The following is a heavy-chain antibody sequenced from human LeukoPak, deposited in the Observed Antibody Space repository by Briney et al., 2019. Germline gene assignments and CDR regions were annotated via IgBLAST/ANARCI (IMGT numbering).Heavy chain of an antibody. CDR1: GFTFSSYA. D-gene: IGHD2-15*01. V-gene: IGHV3-30-3*01. CDR3: AREQLGYCSGGSSYAIDY. J-gene: IGHJ4*02. Sequence: GGSLRLSCAASGFTFSSYAMHWVRQAPGKGLEWVAVISYDGSNKYYADSVKGRFTISRDNSKNTLCLQMNSLRAEDTAVYYCAREQLGYCSGGSSYAIDYWGQGTLVTVSS. CDR2: ISYDGSNK.